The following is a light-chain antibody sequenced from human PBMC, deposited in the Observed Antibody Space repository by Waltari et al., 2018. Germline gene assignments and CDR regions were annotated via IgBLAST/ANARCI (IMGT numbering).Light chain of an antibody. CDR1: QSVLYGPNNRNY. CDR2: WAS. Sequence: DIVMTQSPASLVVSLGERATIHCKSSQSVLYGPNNRNYLAWFQQKAGQPPKLLTYWASTRESGVPDRFSGSGSGTDFTLTISSLQAEDVAVYYCQQFYSTPLTFGGGTKVEIK. V-gene: IGKV4-1*01. CDR3: QQFYSTPLT. J-gene: IGKJ4*01.